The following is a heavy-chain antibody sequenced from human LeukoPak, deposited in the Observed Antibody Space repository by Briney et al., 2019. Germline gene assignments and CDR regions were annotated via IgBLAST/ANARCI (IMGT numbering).Heavy chain of an antibody. Sequence: PGGSLRLSCAASGFTFSSYAMSWVRQAPGKGLDWVSAISGSGGSTYYADSVKGRFTISRDNSKNTLYLQMNSLRAEDTAVYYCAKVYYYDSSGYYSPFDYWGQGTLVTVSS. CDR3: AKVYYYDSSGYYSPFDY. CDR2: ISGSGGST. D-gene: IGHD3-22*01. V-gene: IGHV3-23*01. CDR1: GFTFSSYA. J-gene: IGHJ4*02.